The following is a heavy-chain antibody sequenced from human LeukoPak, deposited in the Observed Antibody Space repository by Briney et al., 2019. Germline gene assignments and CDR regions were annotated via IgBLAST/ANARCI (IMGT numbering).Heavy chain of an antibody. CDR1: GGSFSGYY. CDR2: INHSGST. V-gene: IGHV4-34*01. J-gene: IGHJ4*02. Sequence: SETLSLTCAVYGGSFSGYYWSWVRQPPGKGLEWIGEINHSGSTNYNPSLKSRVTISVDTSKNQFSLKLSSVTAADTAVYYCAKLVLDCSSTSCYTDDYWGQGTLVTVSS. CDR3: AKLVLDCSSTSCYTDDY. D-gene: IGHD2-2*02.